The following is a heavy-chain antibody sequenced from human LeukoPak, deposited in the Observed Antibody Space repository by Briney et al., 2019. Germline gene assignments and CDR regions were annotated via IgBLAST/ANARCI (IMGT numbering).Heavy chain of an antibody. D-gene: IGHD3-3*01. CDR1: GYSFTSYW. CDR2: IYHGDSDT. CDR3: ARLRLRFLEWSSATDNWFDP. Sequence: GESLKISCKGSGYSFTSYWIGWVRQMPGKGLEWMGIIYHGDSDTRYSPSFQGQVTISADKSISTAYLQWSSLKASDTAMYYCARLRLRFLEWSSATDNWFDPWGQGTLVTVSS. V-gene: IGHV5-51*01. J-gene: IGHJ5*02.